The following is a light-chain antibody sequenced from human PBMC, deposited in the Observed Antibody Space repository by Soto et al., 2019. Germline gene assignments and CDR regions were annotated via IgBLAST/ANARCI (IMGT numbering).Light chain of an antibody. CDR2: ENN. V-gene: IGLV1-51*02. Sequence: QSALTQPPSLSAAPGQKVTISCSGSSSNIGNNYVSWYQQLPGTAPKLLIYENNKRPSGIPDRFSGSKSGTSATLGITGLQTGDEADYYCGTWDSSLSAGRAYVFGTGTKVTVL. CDR3: GTWDSSLSAGRAYV. CDR1: SSNIGNNY. J-gene: IGLJ1*01.